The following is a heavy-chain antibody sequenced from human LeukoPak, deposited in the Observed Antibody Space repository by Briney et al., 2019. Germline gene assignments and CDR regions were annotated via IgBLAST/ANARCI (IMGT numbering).Heavy chain of an antibody. CDR3: AKRGVVIRVILVGFHKEAYYFES. CDR2: ISYDGSNK. J-gene: IGHJ4*02. CDR1: GFTFSSYA. Sequence: EGSLRLSCAASGFTFSSYAMHWVRQAPGKGLEWVAVISYDGSNKYYADSVKGRFTISRDNSKNTLYLQMNSLRAEDTAVYFCAKRGVVIRVILVGFHKEAYYFESWGQGALVTVSS. V-gene: IGHV3-30*04. D-gene: IGHD3/OR15-3a*01.